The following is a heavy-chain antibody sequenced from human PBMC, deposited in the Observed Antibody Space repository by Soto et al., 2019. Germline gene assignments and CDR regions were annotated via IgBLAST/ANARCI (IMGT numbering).Heavy chain of an antibody. V-gene: IGHV1-46*01. Sequence: ASVKVSCKASGYTFTSYYMHWVRQAPGQGLEWMGIINPSGGSTSYAQKFQGRVTMTRDTSTSTVYMELSSLRSEDTAVYYCAIGVLVFMEHYSHNGMDVWGQGTMVTVSS. J-gene: IGHJ6*02. D-gene: IGHD1-1*01. CDR1: GYTFTSYY. CDR3: AIGVLVFMEHYSHNGMDV. CDR2: INPSGGST.